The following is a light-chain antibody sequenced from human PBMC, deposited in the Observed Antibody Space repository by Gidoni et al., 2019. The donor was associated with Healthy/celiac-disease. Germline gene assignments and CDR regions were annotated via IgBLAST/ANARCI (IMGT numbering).Light chain of an antibody. CDR2: AAS. J-gene: IGKJ2*01. CDR3: QQYSSYPRT. V-gene: IGKV1-8*01. CDR1: QGISSY. Sequence: AIRMTQSPSSFSASTGDRVTITCRASQGISSYLAWYQQKPGKAPKLLIYAASTLQCGVPSRFSGSRSGTDFTLTISCLQSEDFATYYCQQYSSYPRTFGQGTKLEIK.